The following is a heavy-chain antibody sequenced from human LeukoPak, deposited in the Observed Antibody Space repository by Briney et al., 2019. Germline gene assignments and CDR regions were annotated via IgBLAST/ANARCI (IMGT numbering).Heavy chain of an antibody. CDR2: ISGSGTNT. V-gene: IGHV3-23*01. J-gene: IGHJ4*02. Sequence: GGSLRLSCAACGFTFSTYAINLVRQAPGRGLEWLSSISGSGTNTHNADSVRGRFTISRDNSKNTVYLQMNSLRAEDTAIYFCARGRRIGTNSYYFDYWGQGALVTVSS. CDR3: ARGRRIGTNSYYFDY. CDR1: GFTFSTYA. D-gene: IGHD1-26*01.